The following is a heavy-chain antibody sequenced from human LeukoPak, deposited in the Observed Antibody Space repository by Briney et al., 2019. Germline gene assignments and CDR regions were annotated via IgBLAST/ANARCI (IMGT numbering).Heavy chain of an antibody. CDR1: GFNFRRYN. J-gene: IGHJ4*02. D-gene: IGHD1-1*01. CDR3: VTEFRYRCDY. V-gene: IGHV3-7*01. CDR2: FAWDESAI. Sequence: PGRSVRLSCITSGFNFRRYNMAWVRQAPGKGLEWLAAFAWDESAIEYADSVRGRFTISRDNAKNSVHLQMSGLRAEDIAVYLCVTEFRYRCDYWGQGLLVTVSS.